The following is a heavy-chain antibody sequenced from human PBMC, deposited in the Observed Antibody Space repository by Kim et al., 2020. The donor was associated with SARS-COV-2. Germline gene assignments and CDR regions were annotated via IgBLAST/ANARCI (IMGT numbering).Heavy chain of an antibody. D-gene: IGHD3-9*01. V-gene: IGHV5-10-1*01. CDR2: IDPSDSYT. Sequence: GESLKISCKGSGYSFTSYWISWVRQMPGKGLEWMGRIDPSDSYTNYSPSFQGHVTISADKSISTAYLQWSSLKASDTAMYYCARRKYDYDILTGSYDAFDIWGQGTMVTVSS. CDR1: GYSFTSYW. CDR3: ARRKYDYDILTGSYDAFDI. J-gene: IGHJ3*02.